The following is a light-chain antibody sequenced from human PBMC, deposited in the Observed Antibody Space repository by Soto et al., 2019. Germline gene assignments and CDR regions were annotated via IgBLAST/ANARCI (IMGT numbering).Light chain of an antibody. CDR1: QGISSY. CDR2: AAS. Sequence: DIQLTQSPSFLSASVGDRVSITCRASQGISSYLVWYQQKPGKAPKLLISAASTLQSGVPSRFSGSGSGTEFTLTVSSLQPEDFATYYCQQFNSYPRTFGQGTKVEIK. V-gene: IGKV1-9*01. CDR3: QQFNSYPRT. J-gene: IGKJ1*01.